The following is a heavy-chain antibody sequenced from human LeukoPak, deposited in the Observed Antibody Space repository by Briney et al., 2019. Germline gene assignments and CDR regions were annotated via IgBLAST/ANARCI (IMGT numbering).Heavy chain of an antibody. Sequence: SETLSLTCAVYGGSFSGYYWSWIRQPPGKGLEWIGEINHSGSTNYNPSLKSRVTISVDTSKNQFSLKLSSVTAADTAVYYCARRSRWLQYHYWGQGTLVTVSS. CDR1: GGSFSGYY. J-gene: IGHJ4*02. CDR3: ARRSRWLQYHY. V-gene: IGHV4-34*01. CDR2: INHSGST. D-gene: IGHD5-24*01.